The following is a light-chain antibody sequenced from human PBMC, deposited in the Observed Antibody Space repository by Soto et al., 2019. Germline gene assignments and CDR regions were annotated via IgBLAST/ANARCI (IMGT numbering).Light chain of an antibody. CDR2: AAS. CDR3: QQSYSTLGT. Sequence: DIQMTQSPSSLSASVGDRVTITCRASQSIRSYLNWYQQKPGKAPKLLIYAASSLQSGVPSRFRGSGSGKNFTLPISRRQPEDFATYYFQQSYSTLGTLGQGTRLEIK. V-gene: IGKV1-39*01. CDR1: QSIRSY. J-gene: IGKJ5*01.